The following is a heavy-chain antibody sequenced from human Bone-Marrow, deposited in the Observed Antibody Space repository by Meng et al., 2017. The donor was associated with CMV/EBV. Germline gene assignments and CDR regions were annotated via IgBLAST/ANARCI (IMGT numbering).Heavy chain of an antibody. CDR1: GYTFTSYY. V-gene: IGHV1-46*01. CDR3: ARDQVFWSGYPFYYGMDF. CDR2: INPSGGST. Sequence: ASVKVSCKASGYTFTSYYMHWVRQAPGQGLEWMGIINPSGGSTSYAQKFQGRVTMTRDTSTSTVYMELSSLRSEDTAVYYCARDQVFWSGYPFYYGMDFWGQGTTVTVSS. D-gene: IGHD3-3*01. J-gene: IGHJ6*02.